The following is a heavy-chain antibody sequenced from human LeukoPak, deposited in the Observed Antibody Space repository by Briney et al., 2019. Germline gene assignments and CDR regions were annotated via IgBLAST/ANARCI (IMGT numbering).Heavy chain of an antibody. Sequence: ASVKVSCKASGYTFTSYDINWVRQAPGQGLEWMGWMNPNSGNTGYAQKFQGRVTMTRNTSISTAYMELSSLRSEDTAVYYCARANRYGSGSYYVGDYWGQGTLVTVSS. D-gene: IGHD3-10*01. J-gene: IGHJ4*02. CDR2: MNPNSGNT. CDR1: GYTFTSYD. V-gene: IGHV1-8*01. CDR3: ARANRYGSGSYYVGDY.